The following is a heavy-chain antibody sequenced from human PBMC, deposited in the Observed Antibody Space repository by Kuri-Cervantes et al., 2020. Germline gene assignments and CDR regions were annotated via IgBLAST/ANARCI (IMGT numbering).Heavy chain of an antibody. CDR3: ARNRISSRGDAFDI. J-gene: IGHJ3*02. V-gene: IGHV3-33*01. CDR2: IWYDGSNK. Sequence: GESLKISCAASGFTFSSYGMHWVRQAPGKGLEWVAVIWYDGSNKYYADSAKGRFTISRDNSKNTLYLQMNSLRAEDTAVYYCARNRISSRGDAFDIWGQGTMVTVSS. CDR1: GFTFSSYG. D-gene: IGHD6-13*01.